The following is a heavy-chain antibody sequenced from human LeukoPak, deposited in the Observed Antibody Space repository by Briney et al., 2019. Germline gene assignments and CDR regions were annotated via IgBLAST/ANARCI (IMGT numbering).Heavy chain of an antibody. CDR1: GFTFSSYA. V-gene: IGHV3-23*01. CDR2: ISGSGGST. CDR3: AKRWDSSGYLPYFDY. Sequence: SGGSLRLSCAASGFTFSSYAMSWVRQAPGKGLEWVSAISGSGGSTYYADSVKGRFTISRDNSKNTLYLQMNSLRAEDTAVYYCAKRWDSSGYLPYFDYWGQGTLVTVSS. D-gene: IGHD3-22*01. J-gene: IGHJ4*02.